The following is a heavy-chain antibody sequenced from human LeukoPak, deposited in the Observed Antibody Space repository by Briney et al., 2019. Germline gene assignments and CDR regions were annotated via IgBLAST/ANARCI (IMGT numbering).Heavy chain of an antibody. D-gene: IGHD3-22*01. V-gene: IGHV3-30*02. CDR1: GFTLSSYG. Sequence: GGSLRLSCAASGFTLSSYGMHWVRQAPGKGLEWVAFIRYDGSNKYYADSVKGRFTISRDNSKNTLYLQMNSLRAEDTAVYYCAAPYYDSSGYYFDYWGQGTLVTVSS. CDR3: AAPYYDSSGYYFDY. J-gene: IGHJ4*02. CDR2: IRYDGSNK.